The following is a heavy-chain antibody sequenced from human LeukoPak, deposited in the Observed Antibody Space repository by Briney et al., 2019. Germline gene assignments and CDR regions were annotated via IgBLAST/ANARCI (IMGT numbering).Heavy chain of an antibody. V-gene: IGHV3-33*01. D-gene: IGHD4-17*01. J-gene: IGHJ4*02. CDR2: IWFDGSNK. CDR1: RFTFSSYG. Sequence: PGGSLRLSCAASRFTFSSYGMHWVRQAPGKGLEWVALIWFDGSNKYYADSVKGRFTISRDNSKNTLYLQMNSLRAEDTAVYYCARARTTRGFDYWGQGTLVTVSS. CDR3: ARARTTRGFDY.